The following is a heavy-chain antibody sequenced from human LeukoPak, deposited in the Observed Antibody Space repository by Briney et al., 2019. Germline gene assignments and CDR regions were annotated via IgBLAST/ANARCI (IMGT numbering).Heavy chain of an antibody. CDR1: GDSISDYY. Sequence: SDTLSLTCTVSGDSISDYYWSWIRQPAGKGLEWIGRMHPSGNADYSPSLKSRVTLSVDTSKNQFSLKLNSVTAADTAVYFCAGIDSMSWYYFDYWGQGMLVTVSS. CDR2: MHPSGNA. J-gene: IGHJ4*02. CDR3: AGIDSMSWYYFDY. V-gene: IGHV4-4*07. D-gene: IGHD3-22*01.